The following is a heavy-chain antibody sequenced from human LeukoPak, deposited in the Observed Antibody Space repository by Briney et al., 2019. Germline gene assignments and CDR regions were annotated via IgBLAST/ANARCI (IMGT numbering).Heavy chain of an antibody. V-gene: IGHV1-69*04. CDR2: IIPILGIA. CDR1: GGTFSSYA. D-gene: IGHD5-18*01. J-gene: IGHJ4*02. Sequence: SVKVSCKASGGTFSSYAIIWVRQAPGQGLEWMGRIIPILGIANYAQKFQGRVTITADKSTSTAYMELSSLRSEDTAVYYCARTPLRGYSYGYDYWGQGTLVTVSS. CDR3: ARTPLRGYSYGYDY.